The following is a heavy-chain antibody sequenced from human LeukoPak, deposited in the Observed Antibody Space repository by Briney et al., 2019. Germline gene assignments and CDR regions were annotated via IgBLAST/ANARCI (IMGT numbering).Heavy chain of an antibody. D-gene: IGHD1-26*01. Sequence: GGSLRLSCAASGFTVGRNWMHWVRQAPGKGLVWVSRSEGDDSTTTYADSVKGRFTVSRDNSKNTLYLHMNSLTAEDTAVYYCARYYSGSSGRWFDPWGQGTLVTVSS. V-gene: IGHV3-74*03. CDR3: ARYYSGSSGRWFDP. J-gene: IGHJ5*02. CDR1: GFTVGRNW. CDR2: SEGDDSTT.